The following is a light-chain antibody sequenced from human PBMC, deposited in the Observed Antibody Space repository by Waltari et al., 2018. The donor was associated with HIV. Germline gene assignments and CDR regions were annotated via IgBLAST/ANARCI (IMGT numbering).Light chain of an antibody. CDR3: AAWDDSLNGM. Sequence: SVLTQPPSVSGTPGQNVTISCSGSSSNLGSTLVNWYQQLPGAAPKLLIYTNDQRPSGVPDRFSGSKSGTSASLAISGLQSADEADYYCAAWDDSLNGMFGGGTKLTVL. V-gene: IGLV1-44*01. CDR1: SSNLGSTL. CDR2: TND. J-gene: IGLJ3*02.